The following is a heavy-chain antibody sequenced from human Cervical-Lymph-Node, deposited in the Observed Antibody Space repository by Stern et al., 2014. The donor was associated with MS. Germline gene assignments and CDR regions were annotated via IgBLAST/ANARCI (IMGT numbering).Heavy chain of an antibody. CDR2: IYLDGDK. V-gene: IGHV2-5*02. CDR1: GVSLSTREVA. D-gene: IGHD3-3*01. CDR3: APHGLIENYGVRSGTLFDK. Sequence: SGPTLVKPTQTLTLTCTFSGVSLSTREVAVGWIRQPPGKAPEWLALIYLDGDKRQNPDLQSRVNNGKDTSRNQVFLTMTNMDPVDTATYFCAPHGLIENYGVRSGTLFDKWGQGTLVTVSS. J-gene: IGHJ4*02.